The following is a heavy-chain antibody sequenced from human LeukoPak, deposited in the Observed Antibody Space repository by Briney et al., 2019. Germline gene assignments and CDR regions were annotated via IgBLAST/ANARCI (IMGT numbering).Heavy chain of an antibody. Sequence: ASVKVSCKASGYTFIDYYIHWVRQAPGQGLEWMGSINPNSDVTNYAQNFQGRVTMTRDTFIRTAYMELSRLTSDDTAVYYCARGRSFGELGVYWCQGTLLTVSS. CDR2: INPNSDVT. CDR3: ARGRSFGELGVY. CDR1: GYTFIDYY. J-gene: IGHJ4*02. D-gene: IGHD3-10*01. V-gene: IGHV1-2*02.